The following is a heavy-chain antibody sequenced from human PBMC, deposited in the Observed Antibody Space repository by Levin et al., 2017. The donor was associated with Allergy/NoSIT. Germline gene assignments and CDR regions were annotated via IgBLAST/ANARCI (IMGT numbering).Heavy chain of an antibody. D-gene: IGHD1-26*01. Sequence: SETLSLTCTVSGGSISSSSYYWGWIRQPPGKGLEWIGSIYYSGSTYYNPSLKSRVTISVDTSKNQFSLKLSSVTAADTAVYYCASFSGSYTRFDPWGQGTLVTVSS. CDR3: ASFSGSYTRFDP. CDR1: GGSISSSSYY. CDR2: IYYSGST. V-gene: IGHV4-39*07. J-gene: IGHJ5*02.